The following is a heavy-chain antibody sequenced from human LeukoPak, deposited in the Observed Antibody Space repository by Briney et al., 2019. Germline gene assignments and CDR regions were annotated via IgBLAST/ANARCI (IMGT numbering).Heavy chain of an antibody. Sequence: GGSLRLSCAASGFTVSSNYMSWVRQAPGKGLEWVSVIYSGGSTYYADSVKGRFTISRDNSKNTLYLQMNSLRAEDTAVYYCAKSALHYDILTGYGYFQHWGQGTLVTVSS. J-gene: IGHJ1*01. CDR1: GFTVSSNY. CDR3: AKSALHYDILTGYGYFQH. CDR2: IYSGGST. V-gene: IGHV3-53*01. D-gene: IGHD3-9*01.